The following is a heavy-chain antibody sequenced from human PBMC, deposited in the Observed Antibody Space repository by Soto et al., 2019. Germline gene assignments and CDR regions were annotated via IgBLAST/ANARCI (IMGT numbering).Heavy chain of an antibody. CDR2: IWYDGSNK. J-gene: IGHJ4*02. Sequence: GGSLRLSCAASGFTFSSYGMHWVRQAPGKGLEWVAVIWYDGSNKYYADSVKGRFTISRDNSKNTLYLQMNSLRAEDTAVYYCARGPLRYCSSTSCSTIDYWGQGTLVTVSS. D-gene: IGHD2-2*01. CDR1: GFTFSSYG. CDR3: ARGPLRYCSSTSCSTIDY. V-gene: IGHV3-33*01.